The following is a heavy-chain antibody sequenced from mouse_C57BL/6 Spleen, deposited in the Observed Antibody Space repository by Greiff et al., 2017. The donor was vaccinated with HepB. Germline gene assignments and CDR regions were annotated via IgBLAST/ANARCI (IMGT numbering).Heavy chain of an antibody. CDR2: ISYDGSN. CDR3: ATSGD. CDR1: GYSITSGYY. D-gene: IGHD3-2*02. V-gene: IGHV3-6*01. Sequence: ESGPGLVKPSQSLSLTCSVTGYSITSGYYWNWIRQFPGNKLEWMGYISYDGSNNYNPSLKNRISITRDTSKNQFFLKLNSVTTEDTATYYCATSGDWGQGTLVTVSA. J-gene: IGHJ3*01.